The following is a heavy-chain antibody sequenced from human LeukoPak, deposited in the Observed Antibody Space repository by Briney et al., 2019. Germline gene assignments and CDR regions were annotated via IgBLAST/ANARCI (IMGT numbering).Heavy chain of an antibody. CDR2: IRSSSDGGTT. V-gene: IGHV3-15*01. CDR3: TRMSYARFDP. CDR1: GLTVSNAW. Sequence: GGSLRLSCAASGLTVSNAWMSWVRQAPGKGLEWVGRIRSSSDGGTTDYAAPVKGRFTISRDDSENTLFLRMSSLETEDTAVYYCTRMSYARFDPWGQGTLVTVSS. J-gene: IGHJ5*02. D-gene: IGHD2-2*01.